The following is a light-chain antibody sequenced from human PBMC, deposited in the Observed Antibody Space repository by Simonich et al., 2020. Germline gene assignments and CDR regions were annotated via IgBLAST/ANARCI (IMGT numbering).Light chain of an antibody. J-gene: IGLJ3*02. CDR2: EGS. CDR1: SRDFGSYNL. V-gene: IGLV2-23*03. Sequence: QSALTQPASGSGSPGQSITISCPGTSRDFGSYNLVSWYQQHPGKAPKLMIYEGSKRPSGVSNRFSGSKAGNTASLTISGLQAEDEADYYCCSYAGSSTFGVFGGGTKLTVL. CDR3: CSYAGSSTFGV.